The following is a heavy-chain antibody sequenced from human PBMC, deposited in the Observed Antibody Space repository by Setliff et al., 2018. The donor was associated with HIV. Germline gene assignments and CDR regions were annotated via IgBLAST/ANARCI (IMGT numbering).Heavy chain of an antibody. V-gene: IGHV4-4*08. CDR2: IYTSGST. CDR1: GDSISRFS. J-gene: IGHJ5*02. CDR3: ARLAMRGVIGDPNWFDP. Sequence: SETLSLTCNVSGDSISRFSWSWIRQPPGKGLEWIGHIYTSGSTNYNSSLKSRLTISVDTSKNQVSLKLTSVTAADTGVYYCARLAMRGVIGDPNWFDPWGQGTLVTVSA. D-gene: IGHD3-16*02.